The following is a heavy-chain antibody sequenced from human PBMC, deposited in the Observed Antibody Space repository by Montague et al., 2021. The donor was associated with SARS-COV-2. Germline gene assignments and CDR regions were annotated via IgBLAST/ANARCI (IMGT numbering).Heavy chain of an antibody. D-gene: IGHD3-22*01. CDR2: IGPSGST. Sequence: SETLSLTCTVSGYSISSGYYWGWIRQPPGRGLEWIGEIGPSGSTNYNPSLKSRVTIPLDTSKNHFSLKLTSVTAADTAVYYCARGLIDITRMVVVFTGASLDFDYWSQGTLVTVSS. CDR3: ARGLIDITRMVVVFTGASLDFDY. CDR1: GYSISSGYY. V-gene: IGHV4-38-2*02. J-gene: IGHJ4*02.